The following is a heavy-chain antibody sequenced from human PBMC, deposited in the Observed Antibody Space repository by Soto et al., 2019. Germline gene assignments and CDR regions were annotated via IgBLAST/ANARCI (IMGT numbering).Heavy chain of an antibody. J-gene: IGHJ6*02. CDR3: ARDRFWMGYCSSTSCYNTALGPYGMDV. V-gene: IGHV1-18*04. Sequence: CKASGYTFTSYGISWVRQAPGQGIEWMGWISTYNGNTSYAQKLQDRDTMTRDTSTTTAYMELRSLRSDDTAVYYCARDRFWMGYCSSTSCYNTALGPYGMDVWGQGTTDTVSS. D-gene: IGHD2-2*01. CDR2: ISTYNGNT. CDR1: GYTFTSYG.